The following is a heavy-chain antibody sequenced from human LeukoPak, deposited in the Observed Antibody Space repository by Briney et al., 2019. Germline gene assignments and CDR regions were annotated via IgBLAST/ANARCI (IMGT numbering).Heavy chain of an antibody. CDR2: IIPIFGTA. CDR1: GGTFSSYA. Sequence: SVKVSCKASGGTFSSYAISWVRQAPGQGLEWMGGIIPIFGTANCAQKFQGRVTITADESTSTAYMELSSLRSEDTAVYYRARGDSSSWYPYYFDYWGQGTLVTVSS. CDR3: ARGDSSSWYPYYFDY. J-gene: IGHJ4*02. D-gene: IGHD6-13*01. V-gene: IGHV1-69*01.